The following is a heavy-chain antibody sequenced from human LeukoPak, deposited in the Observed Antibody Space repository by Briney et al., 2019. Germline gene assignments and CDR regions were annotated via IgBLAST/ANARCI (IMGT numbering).Heavy chain of an antibody. CDR1: GGSFSGYY. CDR2: INHSGST. D-gene: IGHD3-10*01. V-gene: IGHV4-34*01. Sequence: SETLSLTCAVYGGSFSGYYWSWIRQPPGKGLEWIGEINHSGSTNSNPSLKSRVTISVDMSKNQFSLKLSLVPAAAPAVYYCARGFMVRGVLCYSRYYYYMDVWGKGTTVTVSS. CDR3: ARGFMVRGVLCYSRYYYYMDV. J-gene: IGHJ6*03.